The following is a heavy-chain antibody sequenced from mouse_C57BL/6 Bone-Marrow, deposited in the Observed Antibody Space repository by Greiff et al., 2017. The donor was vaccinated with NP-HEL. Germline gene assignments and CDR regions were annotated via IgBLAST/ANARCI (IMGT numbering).Heavy chain of an antibody. CDR2: IYPRDGSP. D-gene: IGHD2-1*01. V-gene: IGHV1-85*01. J-gene: IGHJ4*01. CDR3: ARSGNYGAMDY. Sequence: QVQLQQSGPELVKPGASVKLSCKASGYTFTSYDINWVKQRPGQGLEWIGWIYPRDGSPKYNEKFKGKATLTVDTSSSTAYMELHSLTSEDSAVYFCARSGNYGAMDYWGQGTSVTVSS. CDR1: GYTFTSYD.